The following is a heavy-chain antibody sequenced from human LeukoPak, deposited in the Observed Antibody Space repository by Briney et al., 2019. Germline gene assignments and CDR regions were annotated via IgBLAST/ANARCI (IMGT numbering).Heavy chain of an antibody. CDR2: ITGSDRRDTT. D-gene: IGHD4/OR15-4a*01. CDR3: TSGHYGDRSDCNWFDP. Sequence: GGSLRLSCAASGFSVSNYAMSWVRLAPGKGLEWVSAITGSDRRDTTYYADNVKGRFTISRDNSKNTVYLHMNSVRGEDRAVYYCTSGHYGDRSDCNWFDPWGGGTLVSVSS. V-gene: IGHV3-23*01. CDR1: GFSVSNYA. J-gene: IGHJ5*02.